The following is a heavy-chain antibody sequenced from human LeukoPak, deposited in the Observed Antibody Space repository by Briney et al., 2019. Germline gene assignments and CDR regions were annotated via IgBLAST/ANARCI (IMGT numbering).Heavy chain of an antibody. CDR2: ISDDGDS. Sequence: GGSLRLSCAASGFTFSNSAMTWVRQAPGKGLDWVSAISDDGDSKYAASVKGRFTISRDNAKNSLYLQMNSLRAEDTALYYCAKDLEDPDYYYYYGMDVWGQGTTVTVSS. J-gene: IGHJ6*02. CDR3: AKDLEDPDYYYYYGMDV. V-gene: IGHV3-23*01. CDR1: GFTFSNSA.